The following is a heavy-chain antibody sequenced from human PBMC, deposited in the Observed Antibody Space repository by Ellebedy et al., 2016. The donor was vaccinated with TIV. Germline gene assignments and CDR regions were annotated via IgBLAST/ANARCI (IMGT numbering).Heavy chain of an antibody. J-gene: IGHJ4*02. CDR2: ISPDGRGT. Sequence: GESLKISCAASEFTFSSYWIHWVRQTPGKGLVWVSRISPDGRGTSYADSVKGRFTISRDNAKNTMYLQMNSLRAEDTAVYYCARGGATSSRYWRNWGQGALVTVSS. CDR3: ARGGATSSRYWRN. D-gene: IGHD2-2*01. V-gene: IGHV3-74*01. CDR1: EFTFSSYW.